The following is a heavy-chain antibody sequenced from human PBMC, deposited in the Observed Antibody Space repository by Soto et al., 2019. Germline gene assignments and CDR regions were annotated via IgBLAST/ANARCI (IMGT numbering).Heavy chain of an antibody. CDR2: INAGNGNT. CDR1: GYTFTSYA. J-gene: IGHJ4*02. D-gene: IGHD3-3*01. CDR3: ARGNGRKIFGVVIPTWNY. Sequence: ASVKVSCKASGYTFTSYAMHWVRQAPGQRLEWMGWINAGNGNTKYSQKFQGRVTITRDTSASTAYMELSSLRSEDTAVYYCARGNGRKIFGVVIPTWNYWGQANLVTVS. V-gene: IGHV1-3*01.